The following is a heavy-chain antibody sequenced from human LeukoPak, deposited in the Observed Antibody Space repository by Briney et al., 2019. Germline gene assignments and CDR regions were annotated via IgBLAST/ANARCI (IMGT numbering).Heavy chain of an antibody. V-gene: IGHV1-8*01. CDR2: MNPNSGNT. J-gene: IGHJ3*02. CDR1: GYTFTSYD. CDR3: ARGPAVTMIVVVKDDAFDI. Sequence: ASVKVSCKASGYTFTSYDINWARQATGQGLEWMGWMNPNSGNTGYAQKFQGRVTMTRNTSISTAYMELSSLRSEDTAVYYCARGPAVTMIVVVKDDAFDIWGQGTMVTVSS. D-gene: IGHD3-22*01.